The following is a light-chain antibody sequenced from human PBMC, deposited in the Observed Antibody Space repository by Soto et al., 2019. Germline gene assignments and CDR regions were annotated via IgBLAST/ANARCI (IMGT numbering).Light chain of an antibody. CDR3: QQYGSSLART. V-gene: IGKV3-20*01. CDR2: GAS. CDR1: QSVSSSY. J-gene: IGKJ4*02. Sequence: EIVLTQSPGTLSLSPGERATLSCRASQSVSSSYLAWYQQKPGQAPRLLIYGASSTATGIPDRFSGSGSGTDVTLTISRLEPEDFSVYYCQQYGSSLARTFGGGTKVEIK.